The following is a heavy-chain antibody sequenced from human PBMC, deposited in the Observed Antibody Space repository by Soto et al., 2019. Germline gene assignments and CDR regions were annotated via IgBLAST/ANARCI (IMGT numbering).Heavy chain of an antibody. CDR1: GDSVSSNSAA. D-gene: IGHD3-16*02. J-gene: IGHJ6*02. V-gene: IGHV6-1*01. CDR3: ARVSAESPADYFHAMDV. CDR2: TYYRSKWYN. Sequence: SQTLSLTCAISGDSVSSNSAAWNWIRQSPSRGLEWLGRTYYRSKWYNDYAVSVKSRININPDTSKNQFSLQLNSVTPEDTAVYYCARVSAESPADYFHAMDVWGQGTTVTVSS.